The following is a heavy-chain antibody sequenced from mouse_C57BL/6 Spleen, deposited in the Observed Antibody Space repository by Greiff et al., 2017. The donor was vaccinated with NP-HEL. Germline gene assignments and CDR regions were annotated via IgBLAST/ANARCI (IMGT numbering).Heavy chain of an antibody. CDR2: INPNNGGT. J-gene: IGHJ4*01. CDR1: GYTFTDYY. Sequence: EVKLQQSGPELVKPGASVKISCKASGYTFTDYYMNWVKQSHGKSLEWIGDINPNNGGTSYNQKFKGKATLTVDKSSSTAYMELRSLTSEDSAVYYCARYGYYVDYAMDYWGQGTSVTVSS. V-gene: IGHV1-26*01. CDR3: ARYGYYVDYAMDY. D-gene: IGHD2-3*01.